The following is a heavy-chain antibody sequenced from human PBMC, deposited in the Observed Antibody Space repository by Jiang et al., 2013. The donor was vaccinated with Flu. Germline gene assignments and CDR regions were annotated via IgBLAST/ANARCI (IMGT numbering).Heavy chain of an antibody. CDR3: ARLRDVVVVRD. J-gene: IGHJ4*02. V-gene: IGHV4-39*01. Sequence: SLKSRVTISVDTSKNQFSLKLSSVTAADTSMYYCARLRDVVVVRDWGQGTLVTVSS. D-gene: IGHD2-21*01.